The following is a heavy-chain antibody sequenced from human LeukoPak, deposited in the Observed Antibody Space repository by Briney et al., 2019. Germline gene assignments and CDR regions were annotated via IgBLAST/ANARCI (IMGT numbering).Heavy chain of an antibody. V-gene: IGHV3-9*01. J-gene: IGHJ4*02. D-gene: IGHD1-1*01. CDR2: ITWNSDDM. CDR1: GFSFGAYG. Sequence: GRSLRLSCAASGFSFGAYGMYWVRQAPGKGLEWVSGITWNSDDMAYADSVKGRFTISRDNAKNCLYLQMNSLTVEDTALYYCTRVTSWRTGFDYWGQGTLVTVSS. CDR3: TRVTSWRTGFDY.